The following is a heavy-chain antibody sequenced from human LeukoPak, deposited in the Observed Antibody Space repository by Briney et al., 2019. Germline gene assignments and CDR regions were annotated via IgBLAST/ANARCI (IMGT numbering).Heavy chain of an antibody. CDR1: GFTFSSYG. CDR3: AKDLATTAPGGYSDY. V-gene: IGHV3-30*02. D-gene: IGHD4-11*01. J-gene: IGHJ4*02. Sequence: PGGSLRLSCAASGFTFSSYGMHWVRQAPGKGLEWVAFIRYDGSNKYYADSVKGRFTISRDNSKNTLYLQMNSLRAEDTAVYYCAKDLATTAPGGYSDYWGQGTLVTVSS. CDR2: IRYDGSNK.